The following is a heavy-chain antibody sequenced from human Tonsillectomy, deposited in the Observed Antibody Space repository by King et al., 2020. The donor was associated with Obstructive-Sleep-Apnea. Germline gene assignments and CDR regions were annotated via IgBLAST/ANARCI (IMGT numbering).Heavy chain of an antibody. D-gene: IGHD3-3*01. CDR3: ARGRSAVYYDFWSGWEGASYYYYGMDV. CDR2: ISYDGSNK. V-gene: IGHV3-30*04. J-gene: IGHJ6*02. Sequence: VQLVESGGGVVQPGRSLRLSCAASGFTFSSYAMHWVRQAPGKGLEWVAVISYDGSNKYYADSVKGRFTISRDNSKNTLYLQMNSLRAEDTAVYYCARGRSAVYYDFWSGWEGASYYYYGMDVWGQGTTVTVSS. CDR1: GFTFSSYA.